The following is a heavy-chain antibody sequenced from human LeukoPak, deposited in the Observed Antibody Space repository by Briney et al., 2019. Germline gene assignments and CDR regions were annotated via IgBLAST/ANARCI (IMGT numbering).Heavy chain of an antibody. V-gene: IGHV3-33*01. CDR1: GFTFSSYG. CDR3: ARVFPLGGYSYDY. J-gene: IGHJ4*01. CDR2: IWYDGSNK. Sequence: GGSLRLSCAASGFTFSSYGMHWVRQAPGKGLEWVAVIWYDGSNKFYADSVKGRLTLSRDNSKNTLYLQMNSLKIVDTAVYYCARVFPLGGYSYDYWGQEPWSPSPQ. D-gene: IGHD5-18*01.